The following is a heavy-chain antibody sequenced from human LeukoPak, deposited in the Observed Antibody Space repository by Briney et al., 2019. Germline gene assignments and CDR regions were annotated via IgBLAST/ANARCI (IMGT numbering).Heavy chain of an antibody. CDR2: IYSGGST. CDR1: GFTVSSNY. V-gene: IGHV3-66*01. D-gene: IGHD5-18*01. J-gene: IGHJ4*02. Sequence: GGSLRLSCAASGFTVSSNYMSWVRQAPGKGLEWVSVIYSGGSTYYADSVKGRFTISRDNSKNTLYLQMNSLRAEDTAVYYCARVLDTAGMSYWGQGTLVTVSS. CDR3: ARVLDTAGMSY.